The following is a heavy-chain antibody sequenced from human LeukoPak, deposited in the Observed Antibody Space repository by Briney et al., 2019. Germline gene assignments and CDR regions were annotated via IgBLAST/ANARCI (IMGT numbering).Heavy chain of an antibody. CDR1: GGSISSYY. Sequence: PSETLSLTCTVSGGSISSYYWSWIRQPPGKGLEWLGSIYYSGSTYYNPSLKSRVTISVDTSKNQFSLKLSSVTAADTAVYYCARGPPWFGELLGFDLWGQGTLVTVSS. J-gene: IGHJ5*02. D-gene: IGHD3-10*01. CDR3: ARGPPWFGELLGFDL. CDR2: IYYSGST. V-gene: IGHV4-39*07.